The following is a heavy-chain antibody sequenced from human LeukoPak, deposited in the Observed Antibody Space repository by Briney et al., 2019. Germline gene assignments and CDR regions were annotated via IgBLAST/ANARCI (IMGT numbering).Heavy chain of an antibody. J-gene: IGHJ4*02. D-gene: IGHD3-3*01. CDR2: IYTSGST. CDR1: GFTFSDYY. CDR3: ARDEGVLRFLEY. V-gene: IGHV4-4*07. Sequence: GPRSLSCAGSGFTFSDYYMSWIRRPAGKGREGIGRIYTSGSTNYNPSLKSRVTMSLDASRNQFSLRLTSVTAADTAVYFCARDEGVLRFLEYWGQGIQVTVSS.